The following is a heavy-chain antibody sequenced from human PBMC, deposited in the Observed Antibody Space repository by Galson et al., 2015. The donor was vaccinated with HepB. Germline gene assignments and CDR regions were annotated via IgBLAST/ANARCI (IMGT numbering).Heavy chain of an antibody. CDR3: AKTRYYDFWSGYPDFDY. D-gene: IGHD3-3*01. Sequence: SLRLSCAASGFTFSSYAMSWVRQAPGKGLEWVSAISGSGGSTYYADSVKGRFTISRDNSKNTLYLQMNSLRAEDTAVYYCAKTRYYDFWSGYPDFDYWGQGTLVTVSS. J-gene: IGHJ4*02. CDR1: GFTFSSYA. CDR2: ISGSGGST. V-gene: IGHV3-23*01.